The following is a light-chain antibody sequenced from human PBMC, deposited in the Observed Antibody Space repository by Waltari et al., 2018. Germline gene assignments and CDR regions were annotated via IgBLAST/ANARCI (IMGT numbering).Light chain of an antibody. V-gene: IGLV2-14*01. CDR3: NSFTSTSTVL. CDR1: SSDIGAYNH. Sequence: QSALTQPASVSGSPGQSIAISCTGTSSDIGAYNHVYWYQQPPGKAPKLIIYEVSNRPSGVSTRFSGSKSGNTASLTISGLQAEDEADYYCNSFTSTSTVLFGGGTKVTVL. J-gene: IGLJ2*01. CDR2: EVS.